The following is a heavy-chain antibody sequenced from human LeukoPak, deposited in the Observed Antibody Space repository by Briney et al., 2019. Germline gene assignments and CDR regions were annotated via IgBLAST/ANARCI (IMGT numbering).Heavy chain of an antibody. Sequence: SETLSLTCAVSGGSISRGGYSWSWIRQPPGKGLEWIGYIYYSGSTNYNPSLQSRVTMSVDTSKNQFSLKLSSVTAADTAVYYCARERVTMVRGVSRGRAFDIWGQGTMVTVSS. CDR2: IYYSGST. V-gene: IGHV4-61*08. CDR3: ARERVTMVRGVSRGRAFDI. D-gene: IGHD3-10*01. J-gene: IGHJ3*02. CDR1: GGSISRGGYS.